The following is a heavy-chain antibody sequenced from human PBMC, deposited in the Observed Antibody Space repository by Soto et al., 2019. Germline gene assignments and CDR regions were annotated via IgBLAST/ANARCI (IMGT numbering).Heavy chain of an antibody. Sequence: SETLSLTCTVSGGSISSSSYYWGWIRQPPGKGLEWIGSIYYSGSTYYNPSLKSRVTISVDTSKNQFSLKLSSVTAADTAVYNCARARMSSGWYRNWLDSWGQGTLVTVAS. J-gene: IGHJ5*01. CDR1: GGSISSSSYY. CDR2: IYYSGST. CDR3: ARARMSSGWYRNWLDS. D-gene: IGHD6-19*01. V-gene: IGHV4-39*01.